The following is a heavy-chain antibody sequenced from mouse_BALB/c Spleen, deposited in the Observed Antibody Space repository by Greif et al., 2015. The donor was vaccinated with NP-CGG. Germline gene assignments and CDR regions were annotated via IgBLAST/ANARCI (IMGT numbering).Heavy chain of an antibody. D-gene: IGHD2-14*01. Sequence: VQVVESGPELVKPGASVKMSCKASGYTFTSYYIHWVKQRPGQGLEWIGWIYPGDGSTKYNEKFKGKTTLTADKSSSTAYMLLSSLTSEDSAIYFCARDRYDWYFDVWGAGTTVTVSS. CDR1: GYTFTSYY. CDR3: ARDRYDWYFDV. J-gene: IGHJ1*01. CDR2: IYPGDGST. V-gene: IGHV1S56*01.